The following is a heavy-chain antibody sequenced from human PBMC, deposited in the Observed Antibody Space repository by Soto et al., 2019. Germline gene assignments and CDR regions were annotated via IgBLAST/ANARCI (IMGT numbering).Heavy chain of an antibody. J-gene: IGHJ5*02. CDR1: GYTLTSYG. Sequence: ASVKVSCKASGYTLTSYGISWVRQAPGQGLEWMGWISAYNGNTNYAQKLQGRVTMTTGTSTSTAYMELRSLRSDDTAVYYCARDSMVVAAAAIRTYNWFDPGGQGTRVTVSS. D-gene: IGHD2-15*01. V-gene: IGHV1-18*01. CDR2: ISAYNGNT. CDR3: ARDSMVVAAAAIRTYNWFDP.